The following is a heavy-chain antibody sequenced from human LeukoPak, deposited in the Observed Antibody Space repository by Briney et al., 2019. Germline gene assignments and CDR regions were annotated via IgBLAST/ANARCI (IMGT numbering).Heavy chain of an antibody. CDR2: INHSGST. J-gene: IGHJ4*02. CDR1: GGSFSGYY. V-gene: IGHV4-34*01. Sequence: SETLSLTCAVYGGSFSGYYWSWIRQPPGKGLEWIGEINHSGSTNYNPSLKSRVTISVDTSKNQFSLKLSSVTAADAAVYYCAGHLRWFDYWGQGTLVTVSS. CDR3: AGHLRWFDY. D-gene: IGHD4-23*01.